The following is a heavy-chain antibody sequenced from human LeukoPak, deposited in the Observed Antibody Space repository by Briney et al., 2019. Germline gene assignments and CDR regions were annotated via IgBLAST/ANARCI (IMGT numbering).Heavy chain of an antibody. D-gene: IGHD3-10*01. Sequence: SETLSLTCTVSGGSISSYYWSWIRQPPGKGLEWIGYIYYSGGTNYNPSLKSRVTISVDTSKNQFSLKLSSVTAADTAVYYCARVRRSGPFDYWGQGTLVTVSS. CDR2: IYYSGGT. CDR1: GGSISSYY. J-gene: IGHJ4*02. CDR3: ARVRRSGPFDY. V-gene: IGHV4-59*01.